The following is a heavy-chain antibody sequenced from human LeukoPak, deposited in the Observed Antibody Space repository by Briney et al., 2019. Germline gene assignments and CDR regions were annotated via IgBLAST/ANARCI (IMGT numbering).Heavy chain of an antibody. Sequence: GGSLRLSCAASGFTFNNYDMHWVRQAPGKGLEWVSYISSSSSTIYYADSVKGRFTISRDNAKNSLYLQMNSLRAEDTAVYYCARWGPLEEQWLVGVAAFAIWGQGTMVTVSS. J-gene: IGHJ3*02. V-gene: IGHV3-48*01. CDR2: ISSSSSTI. D-gene: IGHD6-19*01. CDR3: ARWGPLEEQWLVGVAAFAI. CDR1: GFTFNNYD.